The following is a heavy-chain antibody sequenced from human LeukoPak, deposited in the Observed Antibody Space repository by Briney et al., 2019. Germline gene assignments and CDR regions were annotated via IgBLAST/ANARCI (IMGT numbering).Heavy chain of an antibody. J-gene: IGHJ5*02. CDR3: ARAQVGTPTDR. CDR2: VSSSSSTI. CDR1: GFSFCTYS. D-gene: IGHD1-26*01. V-gene: IGHV3-48*04. Sequence: GGSLRLSCAASGFSFCTYSMNWVRQAPGKGLEWISYVSSSSSTIYYADSVKGRFTISRDNAENSLYLQMNSLRAEDTAVYYCARAQVGTPTDRWGQGTLVTVSS.